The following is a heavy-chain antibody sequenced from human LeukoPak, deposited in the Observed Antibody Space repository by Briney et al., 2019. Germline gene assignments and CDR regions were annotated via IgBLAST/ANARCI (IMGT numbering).Heavy chain of an antibody. CDR3: ARGNYYGSGSYQPPFDC. CDR2: ISYDGSNK. D-gene: IGHD3-10*01. CDR1: GFTFSSYA. V-gene: IGHV3-30*04. Sequence: GRSLRLSCAASGFTFSSYAMHWVRQAPGKGLEWVAVISYDGSNKYYADSVKGRFTISRDNSKNTLYLQMNSLRAEDTAVYYCARGNYYGSGSYQPPFDCWGQGTLVTVSS. J-gene: IGHJ4*02.